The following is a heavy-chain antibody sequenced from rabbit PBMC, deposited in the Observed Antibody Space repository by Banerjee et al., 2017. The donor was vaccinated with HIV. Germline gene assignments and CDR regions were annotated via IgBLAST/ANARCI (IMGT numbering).Heavy chain of an antibody. Sequence: QSLEESGGGLVKPEGSLTLTCKASGFDLSSYYYMCWVRQAPGKGLEWIACIEAGSSGSTYYASWAKGRFTISKTSSTTVTLQMTSLTAADTATYFCARGGYSYGDYGYGLWGPGTLVTVS. J-gene: IGHJ4*01. CDR1: GFDLSSYYY. CDR2: IEAGSSGST. V-gene: IGHV1S40*01. CDR3: ARGGYSYGDYGYGL. D-gene: IGHD6-1*01.